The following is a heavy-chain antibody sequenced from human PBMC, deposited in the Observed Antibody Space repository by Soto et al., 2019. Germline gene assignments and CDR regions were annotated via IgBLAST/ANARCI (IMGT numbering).Heavy chain of an antibody. J-gene: IGHJ4*02. CDR1: GYTFTSYY. V-gene: IGHV1-46*03. CDR2: INPSGGST. Sequence: GASVKVSCKASGYTFTSYYMHLVRQAPGQGLEWMGIINPSGGSTSYAQKFQGRVTMTRDTSTSTVYMELSSLRSEDTAVYYCARGGAEILDNKEYYFEYWGQGTLVTVSS. CDR3: ARGGAEILDNKEYYFEY. D-gene: IGHD3-3*01.